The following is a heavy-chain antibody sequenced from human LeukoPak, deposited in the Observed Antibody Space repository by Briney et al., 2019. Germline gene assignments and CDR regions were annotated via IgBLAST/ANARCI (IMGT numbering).Heavy chain of an antibody. D-gene: IGHD1-26*01. V-gene: IGHV3-23*01. CDR2: ISGSGGST. J-gene: IGHJ4*02. CDR3: AKDRGGNYLFYLDY. CDR1: GFTFSNYA. Sequence: GGSLRLSCAASGFTFSNYAMTWVRQAPGKGLEWVSGISGSGGSTYYADSVKGRFTISRDNSKNTLCLQMNSLRAEDTAVYYCAKDRGGNYLFYLDYWGQGTLVTVSS.